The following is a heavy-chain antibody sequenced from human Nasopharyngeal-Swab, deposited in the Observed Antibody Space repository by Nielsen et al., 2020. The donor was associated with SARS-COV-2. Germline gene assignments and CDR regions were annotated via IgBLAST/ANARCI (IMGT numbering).Heavy chain of an antibody. CDR2: MNPNSGNT. J-gene: IGHJ6*02. Sequence: ASVKVSCKASGYTFTSYDINWVRQATGQGLEWMGWMNPNSGNTGYAQKFQGRVTMTRNTSISTAYMELSSLRSEDTAAYYCAREAGYCTNGVCQYGMDVWGQGTTVTVSS. V-gene: IGHV1-8*01. D-gene: IGHD2-8*01. CDR3: AREAGYCTNGVCQYGMDV. CDR1: GYTFTSYD.